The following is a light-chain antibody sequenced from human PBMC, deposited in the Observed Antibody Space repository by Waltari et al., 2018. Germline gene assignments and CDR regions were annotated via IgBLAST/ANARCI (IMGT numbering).Light chain of an antibody. CDR3: MQAAHWPKT. Sequence: EVGMTQSPLSLSVTLGQPASISFRTSQSLVHSDGNTYLNWFHQRPGQSPRRLIYKISNRDSGVPDRFSGSGSGTDFTLKISRVEAEDVGVYYCMQAAHWPKTFGQGTKVEIK. J-gene: IGKJ1*01. CDR2: KIS. V-gene: IGKV2-30*02. CDR1: QSLVHSDGNTY.